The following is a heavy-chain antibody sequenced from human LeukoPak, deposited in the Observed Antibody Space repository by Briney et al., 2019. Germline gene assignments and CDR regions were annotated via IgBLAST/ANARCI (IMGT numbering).Heavy chain of an antibody. CDR3: AKGRGCSTTSCPTRMDY. Sequence: PGGSLGLSCAASGFTFSSFAMTWVRQAPGKGLEWVSGISASGDSTFYGDSVKGRFTISIDNSKNTLYLQMSSLRAEDTAVYYCAKGRGCSTTSCPTRMDYWGQGTLVTVSS. J-gene: IGHJ4*02. D-gene: IGHD2-2*01. V-gene: IGHV3-23*01. CDR2: ISASGDST. CDR1: GFTFSSFA.